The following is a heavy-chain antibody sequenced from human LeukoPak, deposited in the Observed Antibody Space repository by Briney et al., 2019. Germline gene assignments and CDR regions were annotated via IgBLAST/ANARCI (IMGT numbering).Heavy chain of an antibody. V-gene: IGHV3-7*03. D-gene: IGHD1-26*01. Sequence: PGGSLRLSCAASTFTFSNYWMSWVRQAPGKGLEWVANIKQDGSEKYYVDSVKGRFTISRDNAKTSLYLQMNSLRAEDTAVYYCAREWLVGTTTRHFDYWGQGTQVTVSS. CDR2: IKQDGSEK. CDR3: AREWLVGTTTRHFDY. J-gene: IGHJ4*02. CDR1: TFTFSNYW.